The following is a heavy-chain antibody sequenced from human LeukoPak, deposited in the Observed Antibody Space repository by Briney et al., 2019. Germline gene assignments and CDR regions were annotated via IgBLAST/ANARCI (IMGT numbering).Heavy chain of an antibody. CDR1: GGSFSGYY. J-gene: IGHJ6*04. CDR2: INHSGST. CDR3: ARPGGVSGMDV. D-gene: IGHD1-14*01. V-gene: IGHV4-34*01. Sequence: SETLSLTCAVYGGSFSGYYWSWIRQPPGKGLEWIGEINHSGSTNYNPSLKSRVTISVDTSKNQFSLKLSSVTAADTAVYYCARPGGVSGMDVWGTGTTVTVSS.